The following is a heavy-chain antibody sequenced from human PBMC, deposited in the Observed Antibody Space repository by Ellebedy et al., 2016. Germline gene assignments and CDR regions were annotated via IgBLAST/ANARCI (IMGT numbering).Heavy chain of an antibody. CDR2: ISYDGSNK. D-gene: IGHD2-15*01. Sequence: GESLKISXAASGFTFSSYAMHWVRQAPGKGLEWVAVISYDGSNKYYADSVKGRFTISRDNSKNTLYLQMNSLRAEDTAVYYCARDGRDADYYGMDVWGQGTTVTVSS. V-gene: IGHV3-30-3*01. CDR1: GFTFSSYA. CDR3: ARDGRDADYYGMDV. J-gene: IGHJ6*02.